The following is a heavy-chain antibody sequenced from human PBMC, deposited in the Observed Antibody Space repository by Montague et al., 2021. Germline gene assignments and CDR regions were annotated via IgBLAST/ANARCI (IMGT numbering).Heavy chain of an antibody. CDR2: INTDGSDE. CDR3: ATMGAAAEERY. CDR1: GFTFSSYW. Sequence: SLRLSCALSGFTFSSYWMHWVRQPPGKGLEWMSYINTDGSDERYADSVKGRFTISRDRAWNMLYLQMDSLRVEDTAVYYCATMGAAAEERYWGQGTLVTVSS. V-gene: IGHV3-74*01. J-gene: IGHJ4*02. D-gene: IGHD6-13*01.